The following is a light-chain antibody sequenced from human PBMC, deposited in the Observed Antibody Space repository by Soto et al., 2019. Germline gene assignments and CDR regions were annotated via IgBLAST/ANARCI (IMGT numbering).Light chain of an antibody. J-gene: IGKJ1*01. CDR1: QDINNY. V-gene: IGKV1-16*02. CDR2: TAS. CDR3: QQYKSYSWT. Sequence: DIQMTQSPSSLSASVGDRVTITCRATQDINNYLVWFRQKPGKAPKSLTYTASNLQPGVPSYFSRRGSGTDFTLTISSLQPEDSATYFCQQYKSYSWTFGQGTKVEIK.